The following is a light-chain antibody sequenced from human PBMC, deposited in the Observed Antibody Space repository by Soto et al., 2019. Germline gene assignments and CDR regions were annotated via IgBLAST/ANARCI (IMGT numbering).Light chain of an antibody. Sequence: SALTQPASVSGSPGQSITISCTGTSSDVGGYNYVSWYQQHPGKAPKLIIYEVSNRPSGVSNRFSGSKSGNTASLTISGLQAEDEADYYCTSYTSKTTPYVFGTGTKLTVL. V-gene: IGLV2-14*01. CDR2: EVS. CDR1: SSDVGGYNY. CDR3: TSYTSKTTPYV. J-gene: IGLJ1*01.